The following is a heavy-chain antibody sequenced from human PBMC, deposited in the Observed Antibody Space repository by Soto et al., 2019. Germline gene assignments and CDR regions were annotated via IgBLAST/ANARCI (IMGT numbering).Heavy chain of an antibody. CDR1: GYTLTGLS. CDR3: AAGPVRGVAYCYYGMDV. CDR2: FDPDDGET. V-gene: IGHV1-24*01. Sequence: VASVKVSCKVSGYTLTGLSMHWVRQAPGKGLEWMGGFDPDDGETNYAQKFQGRVTMTEDTSTDTAYMELSSLRSEDTAVYYCAAGPVRGVAYCYYGMDVWGQGTTVTVSS. D-gene: IGHD3-10*01. J-gene: IGHJ6*02.